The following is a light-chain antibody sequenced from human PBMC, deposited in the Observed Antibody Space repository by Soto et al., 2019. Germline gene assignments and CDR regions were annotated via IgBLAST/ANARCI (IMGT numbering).Light chain of an antibody. CDR1: QSVSSY. Sequence: EIVLTQSPATLSLSPGDRATLSCRASQSVSSYLAWYQQKPGQAPRLLIYDASNRATGIPARFSGSGSGTDFILTITSLEPEDFAVYYCQQRSNWPSTFGGGTKVDI. CDR2: DAS. CDR3: QQRSNWPST. V-gene: IGKV3-11*01. J-gene: IGKJ4*01.